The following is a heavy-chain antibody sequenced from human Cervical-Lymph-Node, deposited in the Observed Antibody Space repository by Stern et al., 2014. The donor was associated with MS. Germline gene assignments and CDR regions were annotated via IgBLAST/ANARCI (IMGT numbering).Heavy chain of an antibody. Sequence: ESGHKLVKPTQTLTLTCNFSGFSLNSRGVGVGWIRQPPGKDLEWVVLIYWDDDKRYSPSLKSSLTITKDSSKNQVVLTMTNMDPVDTATYYCAHTLITLDRGVPFDYWGQGTLVIVSS. D-gene: IGHD3-10*01. CDR1: GFSLNSRGVG. J-gene: IGHJ4*02. CDR3: AHTLITLDRGVPFDY. CDR2: IYWDDDK. V-gene: IGHV2-5*02.